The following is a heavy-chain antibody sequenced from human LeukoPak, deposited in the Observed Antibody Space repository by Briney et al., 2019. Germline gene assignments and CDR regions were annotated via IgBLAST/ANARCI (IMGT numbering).Heavy chain of an antibody. J-gene: IGHJ4*02. CDR2: IWNDGSHK. CDR1: GFTFSSYG. CDR3: AKAKTPSCYAALDY. Sequence: GRSLRLSCAASGFTFSSYGMHWVRQAPGRGLEWVAVIWNDGSHKYYADSVKGRFTISRDNSKNTLYLQMNSLRAEDTAVYYCAKAKTPSCYAALDYWGQGTLVTVSS. D-gene: IGHD2-2*01. V-gene: IGHV3-33*06.